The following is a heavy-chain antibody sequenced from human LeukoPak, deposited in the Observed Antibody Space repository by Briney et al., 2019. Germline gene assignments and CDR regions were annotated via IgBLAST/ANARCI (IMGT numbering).Heavy chain of an antibody. Sequence: PGGSLRLSCAASGFTFSTYAMSWVRRAPGKRLEWVSAVSGGGDTFYSDSVKGRFTVSRDNSKDTLFLQMNSLRAEDTAVYYCARAVGSEDYFDYWGQGTLVTVSS. D-gene: IGHD3-10*01. CDR3: ARAVGSEDYFDY. J-gene: IGHJ4*02. CDR1: GFTFSTYA. CDR2: VSGGGDT. V-gene: IGHV3-23*01.